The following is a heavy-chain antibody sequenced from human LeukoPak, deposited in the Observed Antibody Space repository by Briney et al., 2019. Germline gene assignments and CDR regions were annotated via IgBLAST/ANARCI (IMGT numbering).Heavy chain of an antibody. J-gene: IGHJ4*02. CDR1: GFTFSNYW. CDR3: ARRAGAYSHPYDY. CDR2: INDDGSAT. V-gene: IGHV3-74*01. Sequence: GSLRLSCAASGFTFSNYWMHWVRQVPGKGLVWVSRINDDGSATFYADSVKGRFTISRDNSKNTLYLQMNSLRAEDTAVYYCARRAGAYSHPYDYWGQGTLVTVSS. D-gene: IGHD4/OR15-4a*01.